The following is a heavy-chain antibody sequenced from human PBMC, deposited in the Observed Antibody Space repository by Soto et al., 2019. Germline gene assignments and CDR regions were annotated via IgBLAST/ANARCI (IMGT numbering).Heavy chain of an antibody. Sequence: QVQLVESGGGVVQPGRSLRLSCAASGFTFSSYGMHWVRQAPGKGLEWVAVISYDGSNKYYADSVKGRFTISRDNSKNTLYLQMNSLRAEDTAVYYCAKDLREEQLPDYYYYYGMDVWGRGTTVTVSS. CDR3: AKDLREEQLPDYYYYYGMDV. J-gene: IGHJ6*02. D-gene: IGHD6-13*01. V-gene: IGHV3-30*18. CDR1: GFTFSSYG. CDR2: ISYDGSNK.